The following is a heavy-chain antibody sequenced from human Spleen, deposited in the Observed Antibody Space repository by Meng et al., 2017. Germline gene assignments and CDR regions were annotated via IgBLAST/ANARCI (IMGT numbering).Heavy chain of an antibody. CDR3: AKDLSKYDSSGYYPGYYFDY. CDR2: TRNKAKSYTT. V-gene: IGHV3-72*01. CDR1: GFTFSDHY. D-gene: IGHD3-22*01. J-gene: IGHJ4*02. Sequence: GESLKISCAASGFTFSDHYMDWVRQAPGKGLEWVGRTRNKAKSYTTDYAASVKGRFTISRDDSQNSLYLQMNSLKTEDTAVYYCAKDLSKYDSSGYYPGYYFDYWGQGTLVTVSS.